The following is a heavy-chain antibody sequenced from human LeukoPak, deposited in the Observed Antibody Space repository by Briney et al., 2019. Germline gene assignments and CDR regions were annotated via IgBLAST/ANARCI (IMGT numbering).Heavy chain of an antibody. V-gene: IGHV4-34*01. CDR2: INHSGST. CDR3: ARDRYRLWAYYDSSLPNDY. D-gene: IGHD3-22*01. Sequence: SETLSLTCAVYGGSFSGYYWSWIRQPPGKGLEWIGEINHSGSTNYNPSLKSRVTISVDTSKNQFSLKLSSVTAADTAVYYCARDRYRLWAYYDSSLPNDYWGQGTLVTVSS. CDR1: GGSFSGYY. J-gene: IGHJ4*02.